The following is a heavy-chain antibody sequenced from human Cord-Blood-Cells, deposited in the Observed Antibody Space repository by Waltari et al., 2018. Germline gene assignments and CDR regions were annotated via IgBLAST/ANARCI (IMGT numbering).Heavy chain of an antibody. V-gene: IGHV3-30*18. CDR2: ISYDGSNK. J-gene: IGHJ4*02. Sequence: QVQLVESGGGVVQPGRSLSLSCEASGFTFSSYGMHWVRQAPGKGLEWVAVISYDGSNKYYADSVKGRFTISRDNSKNTLYLQMNSLRAEDTAVYYCAKDLGGGSCYSWGQGTLVTVSS. CDR3: AKDLGGGSCYS. CDR1: GFTFSSYG. D-gene: IGHD2-15*01.